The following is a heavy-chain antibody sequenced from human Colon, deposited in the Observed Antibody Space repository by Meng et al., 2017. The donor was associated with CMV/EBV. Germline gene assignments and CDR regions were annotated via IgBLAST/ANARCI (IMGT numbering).Heavy chain of an antibody. CDR3: VRESWYFDF. Sequence: VQLVLAGTEGNKTGASVKVSCKTSGYTFTANHLHWVRQAPGQGLEWMGWIYPQDGGTYFAQKFQDRVTLTRDTSITTAYMELSGLTSDDTAIYYCVRESWYFDFWGEGTLVTVSS. J-gene: IGHJ4*02. D-gene: IGHD6-13*01. CDR1: GYTFTANH. V-gene: IGHV1-2*02. CDR2: IYPQDGGT.